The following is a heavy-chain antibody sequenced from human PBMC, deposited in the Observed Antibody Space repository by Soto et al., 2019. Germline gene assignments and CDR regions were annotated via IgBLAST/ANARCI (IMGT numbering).Heavy chain of an antibody. Sequence: LXLSCASPGFTFSSYAMSWVRQAPGKGLEWVSAISGSCGSTYYADSVKGRFTISRDNSKNTLYLQMNSPRAEDTAVYYCAKDRYSRSWHPGYYYGMDVWGQGTTVT. D-gene: IGHD6-13*01. CDR1: GFTFSSYA. J-gene: IGHJ6*02. V-gene: IGHV3-23*01. CDR2: ISGSCGST. CDR3: AKDRYSRSWHPGYYYGMDV.